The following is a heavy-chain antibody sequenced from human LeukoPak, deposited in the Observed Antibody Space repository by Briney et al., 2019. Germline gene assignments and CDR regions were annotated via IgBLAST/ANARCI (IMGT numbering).Heavy chain of an antibody. J-gene: IGHJ4*02. Sequence: GGSLRLSCAASGFTFSNFAMSLVRQAPGKGLEWVSGISDSADSTYYADSVKGRLTISRDNSKNTLYMQMNSLRAEDTAVYYCAKDLIGARPQLFDHWGQGTLVTVSS. V-gene: IGHV3-23*01. CDR2: ISDSADST. D-gene: IGHD6-6*01. CDR3: AKDLIGARPQLFDH. CDR1: GFTFSNFA.